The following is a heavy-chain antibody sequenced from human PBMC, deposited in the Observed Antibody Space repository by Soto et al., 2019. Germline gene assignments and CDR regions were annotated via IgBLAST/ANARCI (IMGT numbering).Heavy chain of an antibody. V-gene: IGHV1-69*13. CDR1: GGTFSSYA. CDR3: AGVGQDIVVVPAAGGMDYYYGMDV. D-gene: IGHD2-2*01. CDR2: IIPIFGTA. J-gene: IGHJ6*02. Sequence: ASVKVSCKASGGTFSSYAISCVRQAPGQGLEWMGGIIPIFGTANYAQKFQGRVTITADESTSTAYMELSSLRSEDTAVYYCAGVGQDIVVVPAAGGMDYYYGMDVWGQGTTVTVSS.